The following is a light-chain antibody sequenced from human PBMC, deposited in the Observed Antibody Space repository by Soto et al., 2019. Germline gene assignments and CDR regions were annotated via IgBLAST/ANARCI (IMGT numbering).Light chain of an antibody. CDR1: NIGSKS. CDR2: DNT. CDR3: QVWDTTSHHPV. Sequence: SYELTQPPSVSVAPGQTARITCGGNNIGSKSVHWYQQKPGQAPVLVAYDNTDRPSGIPERFSGSNSGNTATLTISRVEAEDEADYYCQVWDTTSHHPVFGGGTKVTVL. J-gene: IGLJ3*02. V-gene: IGLV3-21*02.